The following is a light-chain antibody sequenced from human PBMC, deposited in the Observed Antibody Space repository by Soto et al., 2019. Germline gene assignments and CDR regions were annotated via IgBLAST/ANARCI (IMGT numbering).Light chain of an antibody. Sequence: QSVLTQPPSASGSPGQSVTISCTGTSSDVGGYNFVSWYQQHPGKAPKVLIYEVSQRPSGAPDRFSGSKSGNTASLAISGLQAEDEADYYCAAWDDSLSGYVFGTGTKLTVL. CDR2: EVS. CDR1: SSDVGGYNF. J-gene: IGLJ1*01. CDR3: AAWDDSLSGYV. V-gene: IGLV2-8*01.